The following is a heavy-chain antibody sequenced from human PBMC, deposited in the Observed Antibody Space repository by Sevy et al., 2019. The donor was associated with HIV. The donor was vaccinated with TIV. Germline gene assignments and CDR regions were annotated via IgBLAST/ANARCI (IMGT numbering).Heavy chain of an antibody. J-gene: IGHJ3*02. V-gene: IGHV3-48*03. Sequence: GGSLRLSCAASGFTFSDYEMNWVRQAPGKGLEWVSYISGTDNTKYYADSVKGRFTISRDNAKNSLYLQMNSLRAEDTAVYYCARVAHYYDIRAPQGDAFDIWGQGTMVTVSS. CDR3: ARVAHYYDIRAPQGDAFDI. D-gene: IGHD3-22*01. CDR2: ISGTDNTK. CDR1: GFTFSDYE.